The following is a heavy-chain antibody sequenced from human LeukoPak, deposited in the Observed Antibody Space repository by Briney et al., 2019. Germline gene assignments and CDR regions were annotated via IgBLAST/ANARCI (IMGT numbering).Heavy chain of an antibody. CDR3: AKTLRITMIVVVNPYFDY. D-gene: IGHD3-22*01. J-gene: IGHJ4*02. V-gene: IGHV3-23*01. Sequence: GGSLRLSCAASGFTFSSYGMSWVRQAPGKGLEWVSAISGSGGSTYYADSVKGRFTISRDNSKNTLYLQMNSLGAEDTAVYYCAKTLRITMIVVVNPYFDYWGQGTLVTVSS. CDR2: ISGSGGST. CDR1: GFTFSSYG.